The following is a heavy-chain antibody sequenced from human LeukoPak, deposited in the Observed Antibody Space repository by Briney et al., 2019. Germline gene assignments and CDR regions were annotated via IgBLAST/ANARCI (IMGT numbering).Heavy chain of an antibody. CDR3: ARDSVRGVIGFDY. J-gene: IGHJ4*02. CDR2: IYYSGST. Sequence: SQTLSLTCTVSGGSISSGGYYWSWIRQHPGKGLEWIGYIYYSGSTYYNPSLKGRVTISVDTSKNQFSLKLSSVTAADTAVYYCARDSVRGVIGFDYWGQGTLSPSPQ. V-gene: IGHV4-31*03. D-gene: IGHD3-10*01. CDR1: GGSISSGGYY.